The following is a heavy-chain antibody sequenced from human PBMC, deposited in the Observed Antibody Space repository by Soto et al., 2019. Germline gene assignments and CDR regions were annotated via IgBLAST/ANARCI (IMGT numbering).Heavy chain of an antibody. CDR2: IQQDGREK. CDR1: GFSFSSYW. V-gene: IGHV3-7*01. CDR3: ARDIVAHLDY. Sequence: GGSLRLSCAASGFSFSSYWTSWVRQAQGKWLEWVANIQQDGREKYYVDSVKGRFTISRDNAKNSLYLQMNSLRAEDTAVYYCARDIVAHLDYWGQGTLVTVSS. D-gene: IGHD5-12*01. J-gene: IGHJ4*02.